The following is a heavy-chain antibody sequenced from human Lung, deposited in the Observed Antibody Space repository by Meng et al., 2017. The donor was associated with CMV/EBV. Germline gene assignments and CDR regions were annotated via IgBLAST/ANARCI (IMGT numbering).Heavy chain of an antibody. Sequence: SVXVSCKASGYTFTAHYFHWVRQAPGQGLEWMGWIHPHRGDTNYAQQFQGRVTLTRDTSINTGYMELTRLTSDDTAVYYCARDNNWGPGYWGQGTLVTVSS. V-gene: IGHV1-2*02. CDR3: ARDNNWGPGY. D-gene: IGHD7-27*01. CDR1: GYTFTAHY. CDR2: IHPHRGDT. J-gene: IGHJ4*02.